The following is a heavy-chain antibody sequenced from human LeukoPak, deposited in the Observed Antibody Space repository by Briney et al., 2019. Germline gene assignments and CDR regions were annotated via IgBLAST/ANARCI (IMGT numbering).Heavy chain of an antibody. D-gene: IGHD3-10*01. CDR3: ARGRNGLLWFGELLS. CDR1: GGTFSSYA. Sequence: ASVKVSCKASGGTFSSYAISWVRQAPGQGLEWMGGIIPIFGTSNYAQKVQGRVTITADESTSTAYMELSSLRSADTAVYYCARGRNGLLWFGELLSWGQGTLVTVSS. V-gene: IGHV1-69*13. CDR2: IIPIFGTS. J-gene: IGHJ5*02.